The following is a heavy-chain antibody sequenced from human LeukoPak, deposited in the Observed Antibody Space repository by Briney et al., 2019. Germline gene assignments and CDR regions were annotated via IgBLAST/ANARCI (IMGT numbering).Heavy chain of an antibody. J-gene: IGHJ3*02. CDR1: GGSISSSSYY. CDR2: IYYSGST. V-gene: IGHV4-39*07. CDR3: ARVNVVVPAAMVELCAFDI. D-gene: IGHD2-2*01. Sequence: PSETLSLTCTVSGGSISSSSYYWGWIRQPPGKGLEWIGSIYYSGSTYYNPSLKSRVTISVDTSKNQFSLKLCSVTAADTAVYYCARVNVVVPAAMVELCAFDIWGQGTMVTVSS.